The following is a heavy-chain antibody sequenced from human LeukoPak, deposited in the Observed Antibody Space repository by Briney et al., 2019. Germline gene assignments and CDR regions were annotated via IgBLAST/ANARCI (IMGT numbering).Heavy chain of an antibody. V-gene: IGHV3-33*01. J-gene: IGHJ4*02. CDR1: EFICSAYG. Sequence: GRSLRLSCEASEFICSAYGMHWVRQAPGKGLEWVAVIWYDGSNKYYADSVKGRFTISRDNSKNTLYLQMSSLRAEDTAVCYCAREKSGYTNGWYLFDYWGQGTLVTVSS. CDR2: IWYDGSNK. D-gene: IGHD6-19*01. CDR3: AREKSGYTNGWYLFDY.